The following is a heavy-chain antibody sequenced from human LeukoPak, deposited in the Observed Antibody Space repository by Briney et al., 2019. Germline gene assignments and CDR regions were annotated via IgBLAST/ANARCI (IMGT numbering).Heavy chain of an antibody. CDR2: INPNGSTT. CDR1: GYTFTNYY. CDR3: ARGQLADRYIFDY. Sequence: GASVKVSCKASGYTFTNYYIHWVRQAPGQGLEWMGVINPNGSTTSCAQKFKARVTMTRDTSTSTVYMELTSLTSDDTSMYYCARGQLADRYIFDYWGQGTLVTVSS. J-gene: IGHJ4*02. V-gene: IGHV1-46*01. D-gene: IGHD6-13*01.